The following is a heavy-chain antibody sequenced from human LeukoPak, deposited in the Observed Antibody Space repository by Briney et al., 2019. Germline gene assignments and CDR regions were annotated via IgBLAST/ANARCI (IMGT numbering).Heavy chain of an antibody. V-gene: IGHV3-48*02. D-gene: IGHD2-15*01. CDR3: AQKGGADY. CDR2: ISSSSSSI. CDR1: GFTFSRFG. J-gene: IGHJ4*02. Sequence: GGSLRLSCAASGFTFSRFGKNWVRQAPGKGLEWVSYISSSSSSIYYADSVKGRFTISRDNAKNSLYLQVNSLRDDDTAVYYCAQKGGADYWGQGTLVTVSS.